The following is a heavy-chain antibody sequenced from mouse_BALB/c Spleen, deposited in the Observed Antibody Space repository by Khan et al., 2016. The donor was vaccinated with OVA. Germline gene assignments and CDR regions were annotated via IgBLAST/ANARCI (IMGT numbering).Heavy chain of an antibody. CDR2: ISDGASYT. J-gene: IGHJ3*01. CDR1: GFTFSDYY. D-gene: IGHD2-1*01. V-gene: IGHV5-4*02. Sequence: EVELVESGGGLVKPGGSLKLSCAASGFTFSDYYMYWVRQSPEKRLEWVATISDGASYTYYPDSVKGRFTISRDDAKNNLYLQMSSLKSEDTAMYYCARGYYGNPFAYWGQGTLVTVS. CDR3: ARGYYGNPFAY.